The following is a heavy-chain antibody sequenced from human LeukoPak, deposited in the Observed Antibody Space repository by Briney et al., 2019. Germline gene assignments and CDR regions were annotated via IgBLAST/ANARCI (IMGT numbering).Heavy chain of an antibody. Sequence: VASVKVSCKASGYTFTSYGISWVRQAPGQGLEWMGWISAYNGNTNYAQKLQGRVTMTTDTSTSTAYMELRSLRSDDTAVYYCARGGYYYGSGVPFDYWGQGTLVTVSS. CDR3: ARGGYYYGSGVPFDY. D-gene: IGHD3-10*01. J-gene: IGHJ4*02. CDR2: ISAYNGNT. CDR1: GYTFTSYG. V-gene: IGHV1-18*01.